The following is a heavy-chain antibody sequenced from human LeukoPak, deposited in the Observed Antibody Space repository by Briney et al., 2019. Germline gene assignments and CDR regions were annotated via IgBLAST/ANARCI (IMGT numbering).Heavy chain of an antibody. Sequence: SGPTLVEPTQTLTLTCTFSGFSLSTSGVGVGWIRQPPGKALEWLALIYWDDDKRYSPSLKSRLTITKDTSKNQVVLTMTNMDPVDTATYYCAHRPPVERVGYYCTNGVCYPPINWFDPWGQGTLVTVSS. CDR1: GFSLSTSGVG. CDR3: AHRPPVERVGYYCTNGVCYPPINWFDP. CDR2: IYWDDDK. V-gene: IGHV2-5*02. D-gene: IGHD2-8*01. J-gene: IGHJ5*02.